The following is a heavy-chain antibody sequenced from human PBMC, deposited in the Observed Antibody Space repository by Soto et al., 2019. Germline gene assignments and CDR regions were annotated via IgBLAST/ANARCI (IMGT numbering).Heavy chain of an antibody. D-gene: IGHD2-21*02. CDR1: GDSVSSNSAA. CDR3: ARDRIVVVTAITHFDY. CDR2: TYYRSKWYN. V-gene: IGHV6-1*01. J-gene: IGHJ4*02. Sequence: QVQLQQSGPGLVKPSQTLSLTCAISGDSVSSNSAAWNWIRQSPSRGLEWLGRTYYRSKWYNDYAVSVKTRITINPVTSKTQCSLQLNSVTPEDTAVYYCARDRIVVVTAITHFDYWGQGTLVTVSS.